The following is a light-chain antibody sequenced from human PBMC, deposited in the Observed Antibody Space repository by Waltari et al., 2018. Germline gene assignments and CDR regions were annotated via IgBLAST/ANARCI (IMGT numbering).Light chain of an antibody. CDR2: ETS. J-gene: IGKJ2*01. CDR1: QSLVSSDGNTY. CDR3: MQATHWPYT. Sequence: DVVVTQSPLSLPVTLGQPASLPCRSSQSLVSSDGNTYLNWFHLRPGQSPRRLIYETSKRDSGVPDRFSGSGSGAGFTLKISRVEAEDVGIYYCMQATHWPYTFGQGTKLEIK. V-gene: IGKV2-30*01.